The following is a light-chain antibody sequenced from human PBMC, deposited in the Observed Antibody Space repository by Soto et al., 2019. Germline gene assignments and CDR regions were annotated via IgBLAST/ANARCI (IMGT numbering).Light chain of an antibody. V-gene: IGKV1-5*03. CDR2: KAS. CDR1: QTINRW. Sequence: DIQMTQSPSTLSGSVGDRVTITCRASQTINRWLAWYQQKPGEVPKLLIYKASVLESGVPSRCSGSGSGTEFTLTISRLQPEDVATYYCQHWSFGQGTKVDIK. CDR3: QHWS. J-gene: IGKJ1*01.